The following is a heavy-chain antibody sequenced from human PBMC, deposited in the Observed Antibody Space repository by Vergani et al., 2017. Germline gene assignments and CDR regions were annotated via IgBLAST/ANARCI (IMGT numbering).Heavy chain of an antibody. CDR2: INPSGGHT. CDR3: ARGNYGILTGYRY. D-gene: IGHD3-9*01. Sequence: QVQAVQSGAEVKKSGASVTVSRKTSGYTFSNYYMHWVRQAPGQGLEWMGLINPSGGHTNYAQKFQGIVTMTRDTSTSTVYMELSSLRSEDTAIYYCARGNYGILTGYRYWGQGTLVTVSA. V-gene: IGHV1-46*03. J-gene: IGHJ4*02. CDR1: GYTFSNYY.